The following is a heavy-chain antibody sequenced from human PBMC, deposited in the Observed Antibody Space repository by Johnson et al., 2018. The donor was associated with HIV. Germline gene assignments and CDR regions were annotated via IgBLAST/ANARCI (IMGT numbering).Heavy chain of an antibody. V-gene: IGHV3-66*01. CDR1: RFTFSDHY. CDR2: IYSGGST. D-gene: IGHD2-2*01. Sequence: VQLVESGGGVVQPGRSLRLSCAASRFTFSDHYMDWVRQAPGKGLEWVSVIYSGGSTYYADSVKGRFTISRDNSKNTLYVQMNSLRAEDTAVYYCARGIQPDAFDIWGQGTMVTVSS. J-gene: IGHJ3*02. CDR3: ARGIQPDAFDI.